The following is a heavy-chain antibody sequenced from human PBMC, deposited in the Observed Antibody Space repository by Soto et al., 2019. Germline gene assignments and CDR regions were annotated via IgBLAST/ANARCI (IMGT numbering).Heavy chain of an antibody. CDR1: GGFISSGYW. CDR2: IHHSGSI. J-gene: IGHJ4*02. V-gene: IGHV4-4*02. CDR3: ARTNYGSGSDYNFDY. Sequence: QVQLQESGPGLVKPSGTLSLTCAVSGGFISSGYWWSWVRQSPGTGLEWIGEIHHSGSINYNASLESRVTVSVDRSENQFSLKLNSVTAADTAVYYCARTNYGSGSDYNFDYWGQGILVTVSS. D-gene: IGHD3-10*01.